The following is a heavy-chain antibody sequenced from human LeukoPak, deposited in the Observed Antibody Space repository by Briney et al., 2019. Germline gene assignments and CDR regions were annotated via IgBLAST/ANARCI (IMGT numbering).Heavy chain of an antibody. D-gene: IGHD3-16*02. CDR2: IYYSGST. J-gene: IGHJ4*02. V-gene: IGHV4-39*01. CDR1: GGSISSSSYY. CDR3: ARVGDDYVWGSYRSIFDY. Sequence: PSETLSLTCTVSGGSISSSSYYWGWIRQPPGKGLEWIGSIYYSGSTYYNPSPKSRVTISVDTSKNQFSLKLSSVTAADTAVYYCARVGDDYVWGSYRSIFDYWGQGTLVTVSS.